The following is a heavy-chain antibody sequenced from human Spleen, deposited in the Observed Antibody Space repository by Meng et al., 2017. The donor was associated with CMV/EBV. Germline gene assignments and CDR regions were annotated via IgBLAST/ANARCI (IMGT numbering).Heavy chain of an antibody. V-gene: IGHV1-69*02. D-gene: IGHD3-22*01. CDR1: GGTFSSYT. J-gene: IGHJ6*02. CDR2: IIPILGIA. CDR3: ARGEYYYDSSGGYYGVDV. Sequence: SVKVSCKASGGTFSSYTISWVRQAPGQGLEWMGRIIPILGIANYAQKFQGRVTITADKSTSTAYMELSSLRSEDIAVYYCARGEYYYDSSGGYYGVDVWGQGTTVTVSS.